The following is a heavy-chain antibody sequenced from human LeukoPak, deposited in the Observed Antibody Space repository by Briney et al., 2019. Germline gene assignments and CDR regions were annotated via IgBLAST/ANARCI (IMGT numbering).Heavy chain of an antibody. CDR3: ARHIVGATNFWFDP. Sequence: SETLSLTCTVSGGSISSYYWSWIRQPPGKGLEWIGYIYTSGSTNYNPSLKSRVTISVDTSKNQFSLELSSVTAADTAVYYCARHIVGATNFWFDPWGQGTLVTVSS. V-gene: IGHV4-4*09. J-gene: IGHJ5*02. CDR1: GGSISSYY. CDR2: IYTSGST. D-gene: IGHD1-26*01.